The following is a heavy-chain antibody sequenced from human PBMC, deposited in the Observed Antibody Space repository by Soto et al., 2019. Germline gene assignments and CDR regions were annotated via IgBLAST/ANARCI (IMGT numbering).Heavy chain of an antibody. CDR1: GFSLSTYN. CDR3: ARDRCYDGTCYSASDS. CDR2: ISTTSFTI. Sequence: PGGSLILSCAASGFSLSTYNMDWVRQAPGKGPEWIAYISTTSFTIYYADSVKGRFTISRDNDRNSLYLEMNSLRDEDTAVYYCARDRCYDGTCYSASDSWGQGTLVTVSS. D-gene: IGHD2-15*01. J-gene: IGHJ5*01. V-gene: IGHV3-48*02.